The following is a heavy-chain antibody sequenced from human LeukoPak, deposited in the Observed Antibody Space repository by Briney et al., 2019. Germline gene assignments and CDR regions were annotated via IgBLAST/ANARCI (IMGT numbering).Heavy chain of an antibody. D-gene: IGHD3-22*01. J-gene: IGHJ4*02. CDR1: GGSFSGYY. CDR3: TIDSSGYYYGGEFDY. CDR2: INHSGST. Sequence: SQTLSLTCAVYGGSFSGYYWSWIRQPPGKGLEWIGEINHSGSTNYNPSLKSRVTISVDTSKNQFSLKLSSVTAADTAVYYCTIDSSGYYYGGEFDYWGQGTLVTVSS. V-gene: IGHV4-34*01.